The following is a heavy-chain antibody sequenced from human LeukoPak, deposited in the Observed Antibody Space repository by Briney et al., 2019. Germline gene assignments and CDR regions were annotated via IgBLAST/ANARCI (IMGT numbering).Heavy chain of an antibody. CDR3: ARDRVTMVRGVNYYFDY. J-gene: IGHJ4*02. D-gene: IGHD3-10*01. CDR1: GFTFSSYE. Sequence: GGSLRLSCAASGFTFSSYEMNWVRQAPGKGLEWVSYISSGGSTVHYADSVKGRFTISRDNAKNSLYLQMNSLRAEDTAVYYCARDRVTMVRGVNYYFDYWGQGTLVTVSS. CDR2: ISSGGSTV. V-gene: IGHV3-48*03.